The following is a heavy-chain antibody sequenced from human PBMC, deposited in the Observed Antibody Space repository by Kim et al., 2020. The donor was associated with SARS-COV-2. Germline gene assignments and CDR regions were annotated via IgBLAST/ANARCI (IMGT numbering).Heavy chain of an antibody. CDR3: AKRGNYSGSGKPYWYFDL. Sequence: GGSLRLSCAASGFTFSSYAMSWVRQAPGKGLEWVSAISGSGGSTYYADSVKGRFTISRDNSKNTLYLQMNSLRAEDTAVYYCAKRGNYSGSGKPYWYFDLWGRGTLVTVSS. D-gene: IGHD3-10*01. CDR2: ISGSGGST. CDR1: GFTFSSYA. V-gene: IGHV3-23*01. J-gene: IGHJ2*01.